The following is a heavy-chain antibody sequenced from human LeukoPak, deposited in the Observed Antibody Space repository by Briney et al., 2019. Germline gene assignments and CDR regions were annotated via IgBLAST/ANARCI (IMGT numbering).Heavy chain of an antibody. CDR1: GYSENFYG. V-gene: IGHV1-18*01. J-gene: IGHJ5*02. Sequence: ASVKVSCKTSGYSENFYGITWVRQVAGQGLEWMGWISAQHGQTEYAPNSQDRVTMTTDTYTNTAYMELRSLRSDDTAVYYCARGVGYRNWFDPWGQGTLVTVSS. CDR2: ISAQHGQT. D-gene: IGHD5-18*01. CDR3: ARGVGYRNWFDP.